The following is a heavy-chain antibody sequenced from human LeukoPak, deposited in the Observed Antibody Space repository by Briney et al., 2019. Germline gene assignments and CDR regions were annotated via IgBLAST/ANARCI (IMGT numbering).Heavy chain of an antibody. CDR1: GGSISSYY. D-gene: IGHD2-15*01. V-gene: IGHV4-59*01. CDR3: ASSPGYCSGGSCYPWGFDY. CDR2: IYYSGST. J-gene: IGHJ4*02. Sequence: PSETLSLTCTVSGGSISSYYWSWIRQPPGKGLEWIGYIYYSGSTNYNPSLQSRVTISVDTSKNQFSLKLSSVTAADTAVYYCASSPGYCSGGSCYPWGFDYWGQGTLVTVSS.